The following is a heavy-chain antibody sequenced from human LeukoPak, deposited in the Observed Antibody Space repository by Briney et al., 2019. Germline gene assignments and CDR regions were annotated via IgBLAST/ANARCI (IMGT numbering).Heavy chain of an antibody. CDR1: GSSLTSYW. CDR3: ASTGYSSPWGPNYYYYGMDV. Sequence: SGGSLQISCQGSGSSLTSYWIGGVRRVPGKGGGGMGIIYPGESDTRYSPSFQGHVTISADKSISTAYLQWSSLKASDTAMYYCASTGYSSPWGPNYYYYGMDVWGQGTTVTVSS. CDR2: IYPGESDT. V-gene: IGHV5-51*01. J-gene: IGHJ6*02. D-gene: IGHD6-19*01.